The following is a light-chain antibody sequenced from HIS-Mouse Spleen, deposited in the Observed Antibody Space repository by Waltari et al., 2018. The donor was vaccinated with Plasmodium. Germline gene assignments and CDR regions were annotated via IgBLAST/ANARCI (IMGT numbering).Light chain of an antibody. CDR2: EVS. CDR1: SSDVGCYNY. CDR3: SSYAGSNNLV. Sequence: QSALTQPPSASGSPGQPVTISCTGTSSDVGCYNYVSWYQQHPGKAPKLMIYEVSKRPSGVPDRFSGSKSGNTASLTVSGLQAEDEADYYCSSYAGSNNLVFGGGTKLTVL. J-gene: IGLJ2*01. V-gene: IGLV2-8*01.